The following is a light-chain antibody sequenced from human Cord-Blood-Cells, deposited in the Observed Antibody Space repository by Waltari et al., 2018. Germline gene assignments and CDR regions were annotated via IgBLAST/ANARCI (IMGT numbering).Light chain of an antibody. J-gene: IGLJ1*01. Sequence: QPLLTQPPSSSAAPVESARLTCTLPSNINVGSYNIYWYQQQPGSPPRYLLYYYSDSDKGQGSGVPSRFSGSKDASANTGILLISGHQSEDEADYYCMIWPSNASVFGTGTKVTVL. V-gene: IGLV5-37*01. CDR1: SNINVGSYN. CDR3: MIWPSNASV. CDR2: YYSDSDK.